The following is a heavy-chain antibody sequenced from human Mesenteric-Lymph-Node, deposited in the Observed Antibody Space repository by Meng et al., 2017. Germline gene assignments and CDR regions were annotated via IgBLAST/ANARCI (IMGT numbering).Heavy chain of an antibody. CDR3: GRDQGRELINH. V-gene: IGHV4-4*02. Sequence: VHLHGSGPGLVKPSGTLSLTCTVSGDSISSDIWWSWVRQPPGKGLEWIGEVYHRGDTNYNPSLKSRVDISVDKSKNQFYLSLFSVTAADTAVYYCGRDQGRELINHWGQGTLVTVSS. CDR2: VYHRGDT. CDR1: GDSISSDIW. J-gene: IGHJ4*02. D-gene: IGHD1-7*01.